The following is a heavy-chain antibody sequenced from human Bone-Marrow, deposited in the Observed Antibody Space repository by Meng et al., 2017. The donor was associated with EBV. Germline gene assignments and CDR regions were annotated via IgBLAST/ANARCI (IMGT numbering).Heavy chain of an antibody. CDR2: TYYRSKWYN. D-gene: IGHD1-26*01. V-gene: IGHV6-1*02. CDR3: ARAYFPSGSYRGYYFDY. Sequence: HLQPASPGPVKPAQTPSLPCAISGDRVSSNSAAWNWIRQSPSRGLEWLGRTYYRSKWYNDYAVSVKSRITINPDTSKNQFSLQLNSVTPEDTAVYYCARAYFPSGSYRGYYFDYWGQGTLVTVSS. J-gene: IGHJ4*02. CDR1: GDRVSSNSAA.